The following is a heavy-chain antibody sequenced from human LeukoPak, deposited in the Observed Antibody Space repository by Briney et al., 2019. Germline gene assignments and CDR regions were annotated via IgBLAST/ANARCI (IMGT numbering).Heavy chain of an antibody. D-gene: IGHD3-22*01. V-gene: IGHV1-8*01. Sequence: GASVKVSCKASGYTFTSYDINWVRQATGQGLEWMGWMNPNSGNTGYAQKFQGRVTMTRNTSISTAYMELSSLRSEDTAVYYCARADYYDSSGTPPFDYWGQGTLATVSS. J-gene: IGHJ4*02. CDR2: MNPNSGNT. CDR3: ARADYYDSSGTPPFDY. CDR1: GYTFTSYD.